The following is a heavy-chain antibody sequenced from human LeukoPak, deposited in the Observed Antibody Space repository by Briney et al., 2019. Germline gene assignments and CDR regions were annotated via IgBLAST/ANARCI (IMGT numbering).Heavy chain of an antibody. J-gene: IGHJ6*02. CDR1: GFTVYSNF. CDR2: MYSGGRT. V-gene: IGHV3-66*01. CDR3: ARDASPISEGDGMDV. D-gene: IGHD1-26*01. Sequence: PGGSLRLSCAASGFTVYSNFMSWVRQAPGKGLEWVSVMYSGGRTYYADSVKGRFTISRDNSKNRLYLQMDSLRVDDTAVYYCARDASPISEGDGMDVWGLGTTVTVSS.